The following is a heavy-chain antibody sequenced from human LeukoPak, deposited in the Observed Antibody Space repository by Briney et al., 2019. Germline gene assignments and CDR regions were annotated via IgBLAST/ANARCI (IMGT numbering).Heavy chain of an antibody. J-gene: IGHJ4*02. CDR2: TGSTGVST. D-gene: IGHD2-2*01. Sequence: GGSLRLSCAASGFTFSSYAMNWVRQAPGKGLGWVSGTGSTGVSTFYADSVKGRFTVSRDNSKNTLSLQMNSLRAEDTAVYYCAKDPGVVPAHYFDYWGQGTLVTVSS. CDR1: GFTFSSYA. V-gene: IGHV3-23*01. CDR3: AKDPGVVPAHYFDY.